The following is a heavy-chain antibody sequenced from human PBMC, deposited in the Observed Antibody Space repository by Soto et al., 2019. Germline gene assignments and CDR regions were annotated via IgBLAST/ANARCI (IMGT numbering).Heavy chain of an antibody. Sequence: GGSLRLSCASSGFTFSSYAMSLVRQAPGKGLEWVSAISGSGGSTYYADSVKGRFTISRDNSKNTLYLQMNSLRAEDTAVYYCAKELEYCSSTSCYVFDYWGQGTLVTVSS. CDR3: AKELEYCSSTSCYVFDY. D-gene: IGHD2-2*01. V-gene: IGHV3-23*01. CDR1: GFTFSSYA. J-gene: IGHJ4*02. CDR2: ISGSGGST.